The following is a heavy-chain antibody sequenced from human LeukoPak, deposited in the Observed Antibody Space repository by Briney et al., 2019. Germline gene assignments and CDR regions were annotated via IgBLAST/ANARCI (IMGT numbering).Heavy chain of an antibody. CDR3: ARILSRSWYEYFHH. CDR1: GYTVTGYY. CDR2: VNPNNGGT. D-gene: IGHD6-13*01. V-gene: IGHV1-2*02. Sequence: ASVKVSCKASGYTVTGYYIHLVRQAPGQGLEWMGWVNPNNGGTNYAQKFQGRVTITADESTSTAYMELSSLRSEDTAVYYCARILSRSWYEYFHHWGQGTLVTVSS. J-gene: IGHJ1*01.